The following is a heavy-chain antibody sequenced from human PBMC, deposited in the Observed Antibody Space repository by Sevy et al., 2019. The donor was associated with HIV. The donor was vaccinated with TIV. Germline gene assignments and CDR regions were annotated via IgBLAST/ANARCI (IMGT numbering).Heavy chain of an antibody. D-gene: IGHD6-13*01. Sequence: ASVKVSCKASGYTFTSYAMHWVRQAPGQRLEWMGWINAGNGNTKYSQKFQGRVTITRDTSARTAYMEMSSLRSEDTAVYYCARDSTDSSWDDAFDIWGQGTMVTVSS. V-gene: IGHV1-3*01. J-gene: IGHJ3*02. CDR1: GYTFTSYA. CDR3: ARDSTDSSWDDAFDI. CDR2: INAGNGNT.